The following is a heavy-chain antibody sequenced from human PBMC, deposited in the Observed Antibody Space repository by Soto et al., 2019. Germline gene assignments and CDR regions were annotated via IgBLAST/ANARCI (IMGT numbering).Heavy chain of an antibody. CDR2: VSHDGRKT. CDR3: ARELRQGASGATVYGMDV. D-gene: IGHD7-27*01. V-gene: IGHV3-30*03. J-gene: IGHJ6*02. Sequence: QVQLVESGGGEVQPGTSLRLSCIASGFIFSNNGMHWVRQAPGKGLEWVALVSHDGRKTFYADSVKGRLTIYRDNSKNTVYLHMNNLRPEDTAVYRCARELRQGASGATVYGMDVWGQGTTVTVSS. CDR1: GFIFSNNG.